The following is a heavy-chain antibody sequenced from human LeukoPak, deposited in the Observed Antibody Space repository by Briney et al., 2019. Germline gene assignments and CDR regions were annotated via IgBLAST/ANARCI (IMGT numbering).Heavy chain of an antibody. CDR1: RFDLSAYT. V-gene: IGHV3-21*01. CDR3: ARDANSGYNNGGDWFDP. D-gene: IGHD5-12*01. CDR2: ISSSSVYI. J-gene: IGHJ5*02. Sequence: GGSLRLSCAPSRFDLSAYTMNWVRQAPGKGLEWVSSISSSSVYIFYADSLKGRFTISRDNAKNSLYLQMNSLRAEDTAVYYCARDANSGYNNGGDWFDPWGQGTLVTVSS.